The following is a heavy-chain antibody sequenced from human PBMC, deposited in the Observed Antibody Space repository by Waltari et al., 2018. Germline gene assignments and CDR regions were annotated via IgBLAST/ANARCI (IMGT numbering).Heavy chain of an antibody. CDR3: TRHPEHADYGDYRNWFDP. Sequence: QVQLQESGPALVKPSETLSLTCTVSGDSITSENFYWGWTRHSPGKGLEWIASIQYSGGTFYSPSLKRRITISVDTSKDQFSLKLKSVTAADTAVYYCTRHPEHADYGDYRNWFDPWGQGTLVTVSS. J-gene: IGHJ5*02. V-gene: IGHV4-39*01. CDR1: GDSITSENFY. CDR2: IQYSGGT. D-gene: IGHD4-17*01.